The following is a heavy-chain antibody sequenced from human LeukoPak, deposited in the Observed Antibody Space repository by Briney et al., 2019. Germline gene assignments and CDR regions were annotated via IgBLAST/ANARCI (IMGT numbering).Heavy chain of an antibody. D-gene: IGHD6-19*01. Sequence: ASVKVSCKASGYTFTGYHMHWVRQAPGQGLEWMGRINPNSGGTNYAQKFQGRVTMTSDKSISTAYTELSRLRSDDTAVYFCARQRSGWSYDAFDIWGQGTMVTVSS. CDR2: INPNSGGT. V-gene: IGHV1-2*06. CDR3: ARQRSGWSYDAFDI. CDR1: GYTFTGYH. J-gene: IGHJ3*02.